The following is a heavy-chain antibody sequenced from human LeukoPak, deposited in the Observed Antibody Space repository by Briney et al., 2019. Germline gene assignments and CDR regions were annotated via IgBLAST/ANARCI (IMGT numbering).Heavy chain of an antibody. D-gene: IGHD3-22*01. V-gene: IGHV4-59*01. CDR3: ARNGDDSSGYGGDWFDP. CDR1: GGSLSSYY. J-gene: IGHJ5*02. Sequence: SETLSLTCTVSGGSLSSYYWSWIRQPPGKGLEWIGYIYYSGSTNYNPSLKSRVTISVDTSKNQFSLKLSSVTAADTAVYYCARNGDDSSGYGGDWFDPWGQGTLVTVSS. CDR2: IYYSGST.